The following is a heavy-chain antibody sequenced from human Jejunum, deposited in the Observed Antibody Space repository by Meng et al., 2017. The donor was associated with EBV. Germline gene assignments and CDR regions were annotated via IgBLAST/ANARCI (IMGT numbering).Heavy chain of an antibody. J-gene: IGHJ4*02. D-gene: IGHD4-11*01. Sequence: QVQLQEPGPGLVKPSGTLSRTCAVSGDSTSSSHWWSWVRQPPGKGLEWIGEMHPGGSTNYNPSLKSRVTISVDNSKNQFSLKLTSVTAADTAVYYCAKSNDYSLNSWGQGTLVTVSS. CDR1: GDSTSSSHW. CDR2: MHPGGST. V-gene: IGHV4-4*02. CDR3: AKSNDYSLNS.